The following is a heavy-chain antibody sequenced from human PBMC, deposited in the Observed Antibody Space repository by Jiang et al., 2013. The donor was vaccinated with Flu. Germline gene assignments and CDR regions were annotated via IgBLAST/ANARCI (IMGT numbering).Heavy chain of an antibody. V-gene: IGHV4-39*07. CDR1: GGSISGSSSY. D-gene: IGHD1-26*01. Sequence: GLVKPSETLSLTCTVSGGSISGSSSYWGWLRQPPGKGLEWIGHIFYSGSTYYNPSLKSRVTISVDTSKNQFSLMLTSVTAADTAVYYCARRDNSGNYFPFDYWGQGTLVTVSS. J-gene: IGHJ4*02. CDR3: ARRDNSGNYFPFDY. CDR2: IFYSGST.